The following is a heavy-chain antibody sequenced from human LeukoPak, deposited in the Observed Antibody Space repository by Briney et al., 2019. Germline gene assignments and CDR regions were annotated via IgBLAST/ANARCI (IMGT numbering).Heavy chain of an antibody. D-gene: IGHD6-13*01. CDR1: GFTFSSYS. CDR2: ISSSSSTI. V-gene: IGHV3-48*01. J-gene: IGHJ4*02. Sequence: GGSLRLSCAASGFTFSSYSMTWVRQAPGKGLEWVSYISSSSSTIYYADSVKGRFTISRDNAKNSLYLQMNSLRAEDTAVYYCARAVAAVYWGQGTLVTVSS. CDR3: ARAVAAVY.